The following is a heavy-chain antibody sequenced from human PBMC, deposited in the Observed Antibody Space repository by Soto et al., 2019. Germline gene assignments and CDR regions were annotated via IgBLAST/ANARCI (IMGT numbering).Heavy chain of an antibody. CDR1: GGSIIGYY. D-gene: IGHD6-13*01. Sequence: QVQLQESGPGLVKPSETLSLTCTVSGGSIIGYYCAWIRQPPGKGLEWIGYIHYSGSINYNPSLKSRVTISIDTSENQFSLRLNSVTAADTAVYYCARGSSWYDYWGQGTLVTVS. V-gene: IGHV4-59*08. J-gene: IGHJ4*02. CDR3: ARGSSWYDY. CDR2: IHYSGSI.